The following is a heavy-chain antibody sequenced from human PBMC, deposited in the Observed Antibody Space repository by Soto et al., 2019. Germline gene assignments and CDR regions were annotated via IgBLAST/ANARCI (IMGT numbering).Heavy chain of an antibody. Sequence: SETLSLTCAVYGGSFSGYYWSRIRQPPGKGLEWIGEINHSGSTNYNPSLKSRVTISVDTSKNQFSLKLSSVTAADTAVYYCARTMVYARGYFQHWGQGTLVTVSS. CDR2: INHSGST. CDR1: GGSFSGYY. D-gene: IGHD2-8*01. CDR3: ARTMVYARGYFQH. V-gene: IGHV4-34*01. J-gene: IGHJ1*01.